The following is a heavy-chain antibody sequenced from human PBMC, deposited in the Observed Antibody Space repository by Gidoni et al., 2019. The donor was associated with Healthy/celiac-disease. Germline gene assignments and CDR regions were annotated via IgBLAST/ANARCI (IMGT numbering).Heavy chain of an antibody. CDR3: ARGHYDFWSGYGGYFDY. V-gene: IGHV4-59*01. CDR1: GGSISSYY. CDR2: IYYSGST. Sequence: QVQLQESGPGLVKPSETLSLTCTVSGGSISSYYWSWIRQPPGKGLEWIGYIYYSGSTNYNPSLKSRVTISVDTSKNQFSLKLSSVTAADTAVYYCARGHYDFWSGYGGYFDYWGQGTLVTVSS. J-gene: IGHJ4*02. D-gene: IGHD3-3*01.